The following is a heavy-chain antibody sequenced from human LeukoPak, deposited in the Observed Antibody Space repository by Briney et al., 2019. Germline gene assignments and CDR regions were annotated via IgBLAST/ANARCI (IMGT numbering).Heavy chain of an antibody. CDR3: ARTGSSGSFSDY. D-gene: IGHD3-10*01. CDR1: GHPISSGSYY. V-gene: IGHV4-61*01. J-gene: IGHJ4*02. Sequence: SQTLSLTCTVSGHPISSGSYYWSWIRQPPGNGLEWIGFIHYTGGTLYNPSLKSRVTLSVDVSKSQFSLSLTSATTADTAVYYCARTGSSGSFSDYWGQGTLVTVSS. CDR2: IHYTGGT.